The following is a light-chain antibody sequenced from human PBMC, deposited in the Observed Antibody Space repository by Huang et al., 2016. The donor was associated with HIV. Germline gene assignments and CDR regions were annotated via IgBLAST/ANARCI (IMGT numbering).Light chain of an antibody. J-gene: IGKJ1*01. CDR2: AAS. CDR3: QKYNSAPQT. CDR1: QGIRNF. V-gene: IGKV1-27*01. Sequence: DIQMTQSPSSLSASVGDSVTITCRASQGIRNFLAWYQQKPGKVPKLLIYAASILQSGVPSRFSGSGSGTYFTLTISSLQPEDVATYYCQKYNSAPQTFGQGTKVEIK.